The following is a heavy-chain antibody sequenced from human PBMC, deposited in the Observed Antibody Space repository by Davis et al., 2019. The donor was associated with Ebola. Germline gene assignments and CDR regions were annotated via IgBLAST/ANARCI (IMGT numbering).Heavy chain of an antibody. CDR2: IYPGDSDT. CDR1: GYISTSYC. D-gene: IGHD1-1*01. V-gene: IGHV5-51*01. CDR3: ARLTPERRPYYYGRDV. J-gene: IGHJ6*02. Sequence: GASLKISCKASGYISTSYCIGWVRQMPGKGLEWMGIIYPGDSDTRYSPSSQGQVTITADKSISTAYLQWSSLKASDTAMYYCARLTPERRPYYYGRDVWGQGTTVTVSS.